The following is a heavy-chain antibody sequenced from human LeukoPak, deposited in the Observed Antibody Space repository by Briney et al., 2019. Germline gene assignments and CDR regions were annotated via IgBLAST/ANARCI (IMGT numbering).Heavy chain of an antibody. CDR1: GFPFGGYA. Sequence: GGSQRLSCTASGFPFGGYAMSWVRQAPGKGLEWVASIKDDGSAQFYVDSLEGRFTISRDNAKNTLYLQMDTMRVEDTAVYYCARHIVGEQNFDYWSQGTLVTVSS. CDR3: ARHIVGEQNFDY. V-gene: IGHV3-7*01. J-gene: IGHJ4*02. CDR2: IKDDGSAQ. D-gene: IGHD3-16*02.